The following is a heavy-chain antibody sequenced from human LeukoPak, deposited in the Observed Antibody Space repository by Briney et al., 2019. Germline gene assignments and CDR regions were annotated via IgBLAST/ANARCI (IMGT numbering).Heavy chain of an antibody. Sequence: SETLSLTCTVSGGSVSNYYWSWIRQPAGKGLEWIGRIHTSGSTNHDPSLKSRVTMSVDTSKNQFSLKLSSVTAADTAVYYCARMVGATRCDIWGQGTMVTVSS. D-gene: IGHD1-26*01. CDR2: IHTSGST. V-gene: IGHV4-4*07. CDR1: GGSVSNYY. CDR3: ARMVGATRCDI. J-gene: IGHJ3*02.